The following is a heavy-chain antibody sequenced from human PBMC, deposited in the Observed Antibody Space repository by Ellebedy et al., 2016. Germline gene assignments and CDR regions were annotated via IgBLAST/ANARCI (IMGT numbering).Heavy chain of an antibody. CDR3: ARGIHSDSWTLDY. Sequence: ASVKVSCKASGYIFTSHAIHWVRQAPGQRPEWLGYINTDNGRTETSSKFQRRVSITMDTSATTAYMELSSLRSEDTAVYFCARGIHSDSWTLDYWGQGTLITVSS. CDR1: GYIFTSHA. J-gene: IGHJ4*02. V-gene: IGHV1-3*04. CDR2: INTDNGRT. D-gene: IGHD3-22*01.